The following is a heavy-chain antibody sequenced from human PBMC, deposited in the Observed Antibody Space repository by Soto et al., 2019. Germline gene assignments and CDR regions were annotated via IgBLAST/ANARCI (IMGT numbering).Heavy chain of an antibody. V-gene: IGHV3-30-3*01. Sequence: GESLRLAWAASGVTFSSYAIRWVRQRPDKGLEWEAVISYDGSNKYYADSVQGRFTIFRDNCKNTLYLQMNRLRAEDAAVYYFARYLSSVSNWYVGYYFFFWGKGPLVYVS. D-gene: IGHD4-4*01. J-gene: IGHJ4*02. CDR1: GVTFSSYA. CDR2: ISYDGSNK. CDR3: ARYLSSVSNWYVGYYFFF.